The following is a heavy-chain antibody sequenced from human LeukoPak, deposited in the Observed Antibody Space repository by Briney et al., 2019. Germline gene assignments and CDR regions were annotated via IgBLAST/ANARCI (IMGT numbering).Heavy chain of an antibody. V-gene: IGHV3-11*04. CDR1: GFTFSYYY. J-gene: IGHJ4*02. CDR2: ISSDGHVE. CDR3: ARDTLNGPFVISLDY. D-gene: IGHD3-9*01. Sequence: GGSLRLSCAASGFTFSYYYMSWIRQAPGKGLEWVSHISSDGHVETYVDSVRGRFAMSRDNAKNFLFLQMNGLRAEDTAVYYCARDTLNGPFVISLDYWGQGALVTVSS.